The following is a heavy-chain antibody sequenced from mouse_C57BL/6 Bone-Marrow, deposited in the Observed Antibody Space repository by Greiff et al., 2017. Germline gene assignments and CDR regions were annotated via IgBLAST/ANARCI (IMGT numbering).Heavy chain of an antibody. D-gene: IGHD2-5*01. Sequence: QVHVKQPGAELVKPGASVKMSCKASGYTFTSYWITWVKQRPGQGLEWIGDIYPGSGSTNYNEKFKSKATLTVDTSSSTAYMQLSSLTSEDSAVYYLARPYYSNYWYFDVWGTGTTVTVSS. J-gene: IGHJ1*03. CDR3: ARPYYSNYWYFDV. CDR2: IYPGSGST. CDR1: GYTFTSYW. V-gene: IGHV1-55*01.